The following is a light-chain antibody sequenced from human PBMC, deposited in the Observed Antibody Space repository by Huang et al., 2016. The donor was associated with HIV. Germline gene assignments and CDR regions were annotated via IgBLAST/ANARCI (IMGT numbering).Light chain of an antibody. CDR2: DTS. Sequence: EIVMTQSPAVLSLSPGERATLSCTSSHSVANKLAWYQQKPGRAPRLVIYDTSTRSSGGPARFSGSGSGRKFTITISGLQAEDFAVYYCQHYNNWPLSFGGGTRVEIK. CDR1: HSVANK. CDR3: QHYNNWPLS. V-gene: IGKV3-15*01. J-gene: IGKJ4*01.